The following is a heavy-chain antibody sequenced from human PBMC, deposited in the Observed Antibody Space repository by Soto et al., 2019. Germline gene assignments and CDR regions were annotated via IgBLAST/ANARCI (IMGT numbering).Heavy chain of an antibody. Sequence: GGSLRLSCTASGFTFGDYAMSWVRQAPGKGLEWVGFIRSKAYGGTIEYAASVKGRFTISRDDSKSIAYLQMNSLKTEDTAVYYCTRAPYDLWSGYYYYGMDVWGQGTTVTVSS. CDR1: GFTFGDYA. CDR3: TRAPYDLWSGYYYYGMDV. CDR2: IRSKAYGGTI. V-gene: IGHV3-49*04. D-gene: IGHD3-3*01. J-gene: IGHJ6*02.